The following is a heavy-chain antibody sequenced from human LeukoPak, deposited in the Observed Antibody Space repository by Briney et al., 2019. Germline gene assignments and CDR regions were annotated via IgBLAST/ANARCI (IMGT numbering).Heavy chain of an antibody. CDR2: ISAYNGNT. Sequence: GASVKDSCKASGSTFTSYGISWVRPAPGQGLEWMGWISAYNGNTNYAQKLQGRVTMTTDTSTSTAYMELRSLRSDDTAVYYCARDFYGSGWFAPFDYWGQGTLVTVSS. CDR3: ARDFYGSGWFAPFDY. V-gene: IGHV1-18*01. CDR1: GSTFTSYG. J-gene: IGHJ4*02. D-gene: IGHD6-19*01.